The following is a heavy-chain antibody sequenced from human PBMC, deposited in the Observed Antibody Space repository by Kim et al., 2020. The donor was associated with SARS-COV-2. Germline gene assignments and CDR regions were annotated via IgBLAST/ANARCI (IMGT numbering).Heavy chain of an antibody. CDR3: IKAGWGWTCDD. J-gene: IGHJ4*02. Sequence: GGSLRLSCTTSGFTFTGYAMSWVRQAPGKGLEWVSSIDGSDGTSYSVDAVERLTITRRDTSNTILLLQKNILRADATAFYYCIKAGWGWTCDDCGEGT. CDR2: IDGSDGTS. D-gene: IGHD2-21*01. V-gene: IGHV3-23*02. CDR1: GFTFTGYA.